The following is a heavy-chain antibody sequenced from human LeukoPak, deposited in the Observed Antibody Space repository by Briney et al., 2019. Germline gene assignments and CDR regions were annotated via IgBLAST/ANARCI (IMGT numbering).Heavy chain of an antibody. D-gene: IGHD3-22*01. V-gene: IGHV4-59*01. CDR1: GGSISSYY. CDR3: ARDADGYLDY. CDR2: IYQSGNT. J-gene: IGHJ4*02. Sequence: SETLSLTCTVSGGSISSYYWGWIRQPPGKGLEWIAYIYQSGNTNYNPSLKSRVTMSVDTSKNQFSLKLSSVTAADTAVYYCARDADGYLDYWGQGTLVTVSS.